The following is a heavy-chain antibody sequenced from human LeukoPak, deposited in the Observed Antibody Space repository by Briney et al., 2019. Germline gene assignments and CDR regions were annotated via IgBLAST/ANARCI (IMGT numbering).Heavy chain of an antibody. D-gene: IGHD2-2*01. CDR3: ARAGGRIVVVPAAPLYYYYGMDV. V-gene: IGHV4-39*07. J-gene: IGHJ6*02. Sequence: SETLSLTCTVSDGSISSNNFYWGWIRQPPGKGLEWIGDIYYGRSPYYNPSPKSRLTISVDTSKNQFSLKLSSVTAADTAVYYCARAGGRIVVVPAAPLYYYYGMDVWGQGTTVTVSS. CDR1: DGSISSNNFY. CDR2: IYYGRSP.